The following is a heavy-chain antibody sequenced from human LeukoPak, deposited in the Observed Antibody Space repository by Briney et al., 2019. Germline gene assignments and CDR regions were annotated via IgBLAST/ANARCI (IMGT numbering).Heavy chain of an antibody. CDR1: GGTFSSYA. D-gene: IGHD2-2*01. Sequence: SVKVSCKASGGTFSSYAISWVRQAPGQGLEWMGGIIPIFGTANYAQKFQGRVTITTDESTSTAYMGLSSLRSEDTAVYYCARVFDGIPALGYWGQGTLVTVSS. CDR3: ARVFDGIPALGY. J-gene: IGHJ4*02. CDR2: IIPIFGTA. V-gene: IGHV1-69*05.